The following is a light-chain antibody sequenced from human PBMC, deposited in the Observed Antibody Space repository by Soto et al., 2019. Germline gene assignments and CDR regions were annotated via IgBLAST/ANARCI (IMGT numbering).Light chain of an antibody. Sequence: DIQMTQSPSTLSASVGDRVTITCRARQSISSWLAWYQQKPGKAPKLLIYKSSSLESGVPSRFSGSGSGTEFTLTISSLQPDDFAAYYCQQYNSYPGTCGQGTKVEIK. CDR2: KSS. J-gene: IGKJ1*01. CDR1: QSISSW. V-gene: IGKV1-5*03. CDR3: QQYNSYPGT.